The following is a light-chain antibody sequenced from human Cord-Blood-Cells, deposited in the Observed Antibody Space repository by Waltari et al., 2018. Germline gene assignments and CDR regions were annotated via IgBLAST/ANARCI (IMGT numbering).Light chain of an antibody. Sequence: EIVLTQSPGPLSLSPGERATPSCRASQSVSSSYLAWYQQKPGQAPRLLIYGASSRATGIPDRFSGSGSGTDFTLTISRLEPEDCAVYYCQQYGSSPFTFGPGTKVDIK. CDR3: QQYGSSPFT. CDR2: GAS. V-gene: IGKV3-20*01. J-gene: IGKJ3*01. CDR1: QSVSSSY.